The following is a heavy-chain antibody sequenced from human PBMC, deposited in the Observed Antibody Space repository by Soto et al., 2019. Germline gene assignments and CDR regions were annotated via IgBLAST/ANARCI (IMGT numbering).Heavy chain of an antibody. J-gene: IGHJ4*02. D-gene: IGHD3-10*01. CDR3: ASGSADSYPGSRIFDF. CDR1: GLTFGSRA. CDR2: ITDTGGDA. V-gene: IGHV3-23*01. Sequence: GGSLRLSCVASGLTFGSRAMSWVRQAPGEGLQWVSTITDTGGDAKYADSVRGRFVISRDNSKKTLYLQMTSLTAEDSDMYYCASGSADSYPGSRIFDFWGRGTLATVSS.